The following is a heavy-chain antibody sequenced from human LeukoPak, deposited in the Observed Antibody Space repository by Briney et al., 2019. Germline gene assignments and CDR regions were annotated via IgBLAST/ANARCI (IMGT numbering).Heavy chain of an antibody. J-gene: IGHJ4*01. Sequence: GGSLRLSCAASGFNFIDYSMNWVRQAPGRGLEWISYIGISSGNTKYADSVKGRFTISRDKARNSLYLQMNSLRVEDTAVYYCARDHRYAFDNWATEPWSPSRQ. CDR2: IGISSGNT. CDR3: ARDHRYAFDN. D-gene: IGHD5-12*01. CDR1: GFNFIDYS. V-gene: IGHV3-48*01.